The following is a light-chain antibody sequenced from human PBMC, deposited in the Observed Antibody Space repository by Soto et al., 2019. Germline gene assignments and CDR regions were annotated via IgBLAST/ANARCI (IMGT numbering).Light chain of an antibody. CDR2: DAS. J-gene: IGKJ3*01. Sequence: EIVLTQSPATLSLSPGERATLSCRASQSVSSYLAWYQQKPGQAPRLLIYDASNRATGIPARFSGSGSGTDFTPTISSLEPEDFAVYYCQQRSNWPYFGPGTKVHIK. CDR3: QQRSNWPY. CDR1: QSVSSY. V-gene: IGKV3-11*01.